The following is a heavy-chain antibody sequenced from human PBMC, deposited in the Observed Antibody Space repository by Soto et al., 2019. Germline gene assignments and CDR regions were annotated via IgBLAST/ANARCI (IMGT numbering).Heavy chain of an antibody. Sequence: GGSLRLSCAASGFTFSSYGMHWVRQAPGKGLEWVAVIWYDGSNKYYADSVKGRFTISRDNSKNTLYLQMNSLRAEDTAVYYCARDLGYSSSWGAFDPWGQGTLVTVSS. CDR1: GFTFSSYG. CDR2: IWYDGSNK. V-gene: IGHV3-33*01. D-gene: IGHD6-13*01. CDR3: ARDLGYSSSWGAFDP. J-gene: IGHJ5*02.